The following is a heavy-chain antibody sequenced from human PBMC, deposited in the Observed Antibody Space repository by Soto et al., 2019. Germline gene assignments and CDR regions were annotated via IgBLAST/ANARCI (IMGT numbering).Heavy chain of an antibody. CDR3: AKDTSSSPYYMDV. J-gene: IGHJ6*03. CDR1: GFTFSNFA. Sequence: EVQVLESGGGLVQPGGSLRLSCAASGFTFSNFAMSWVRHAPGKGLEWVSEISGSTGSTYYADSVKGRFTISRDNSKNTLHLQMNSLRAEDTAVYYSAKDTSSSPYYMDVWGKGTTVTVSS. CDR2: ISGSTGST. D-gene: IGHD2-2*01. V-gene: IGHV3-23*01.